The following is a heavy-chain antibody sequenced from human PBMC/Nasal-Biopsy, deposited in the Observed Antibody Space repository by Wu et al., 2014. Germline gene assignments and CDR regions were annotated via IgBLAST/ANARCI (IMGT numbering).Heavy chain of an antibody. V-gene: IGHV3-23*01. CDR3: ARGHYGSVMDY. Sequence: RLSCAASGFTFSSFAMSWVRQAPGKGLEWVSGISGTGGTTYYAESVKGRFTISRDSSKTTLYLQMNALRVEDTALYFCARGHYGSVMDYWGQGTLVTVSS. CDR2: ISGTGGTT. CDR1: GFTFSSFA. D-gene: IGHD3-10*01. J-gene: IGHJ4*02.